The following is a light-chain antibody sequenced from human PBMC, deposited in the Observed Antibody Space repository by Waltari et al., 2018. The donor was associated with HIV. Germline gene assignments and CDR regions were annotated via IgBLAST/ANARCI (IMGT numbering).Light chain of an antibody. CDR3: QVWESSSDEYV. CDR1: NFASKR. V-gene: IGLV3-21*02. J-gene: IGLJ1*01. CDR2: DHT. Sequence: SYVLTQPASVSVAPGQTANVTHGGDNFASKRVHWYQEGAGKAPILDLYDHTDRPSGIPERFSGSNFGNTATLTISRVEAGDEGDYYCQVWESSSDEYVFGTGTKVTV.